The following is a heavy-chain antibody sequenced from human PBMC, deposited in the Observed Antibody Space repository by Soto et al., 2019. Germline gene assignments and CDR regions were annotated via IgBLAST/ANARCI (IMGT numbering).Heavy chain of an antibody. CDR2: ISGSVDST. CDR3: AKALYGGFTY. D-gene: IGHD3-10*01. CDR1: GFTFSVYA. V-gene: IGHV3-23*01. Sequence: EVRLLEAGGGLVQPGGSLRLSCAASGFTFSVYAMSWVRQAPGKGLEWVSGISGSVDSTHYADSVKGRFTVSRDNSKSMLYLQTNSLRAEDTAIYYCAKALYGGFTYWGQGTLVTVSS. J-gene: IGHJ4*02.